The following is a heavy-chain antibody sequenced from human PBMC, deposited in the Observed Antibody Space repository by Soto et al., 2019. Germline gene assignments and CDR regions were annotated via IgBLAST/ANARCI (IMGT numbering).Heavy chain of an antibody. CDR3: AREPENLPSSFGN. J-gene: IGHJ4*01. V-gene: IGHV3-21*01. Sequence: AASDFNSVNDGRHWILQTPGKGLEWVSSISSTTNYIYYADSMKGRFTVSRDNAKNSVYLEMNSLSAEDTALYYCAREPENLPSSFGNSGERTLLSLYS. CDR1: DFNSVNDG. CDR2: ISSTTNYI.